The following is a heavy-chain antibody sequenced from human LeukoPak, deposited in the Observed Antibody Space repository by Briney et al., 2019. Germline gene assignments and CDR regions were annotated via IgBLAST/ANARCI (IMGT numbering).Heavy chain of an antibody. CDR2: IYTSGST. J-gene: IGHJ4*02. CDR1: GVSISSGSYY. CDR3: ARRQWLARGYFDY. V-gene: IGHV4-61*02. D-gene: IGHD6-19*01. Sequence: SETLSLTCTVSGVSISSGSYYWSWIRQPAGKGLEWIGRIYTSGSTNYNPSLKSRVTISVDTSKNQFSLKLSSVTAADTAVYYCARRQWLARGYFDYWGQGTLVTVSS.